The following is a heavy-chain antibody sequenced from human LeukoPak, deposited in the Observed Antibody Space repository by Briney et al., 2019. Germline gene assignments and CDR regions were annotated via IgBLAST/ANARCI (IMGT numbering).Heavy chain of an antibody. V-gene: IGHV1-46*01. CDR3: AREWGNKAFDY. CDR2: INPSGGST. D-gene: IGHD7-27*01. Sequence: WMAIINPSGGSTSYAQKFQGRVTMTRDTSTDTVYMELSSLRSEDTAVYYCAREWGNKAFDYWGQGTLVTVSS. J-gene: IGHJ4*02.